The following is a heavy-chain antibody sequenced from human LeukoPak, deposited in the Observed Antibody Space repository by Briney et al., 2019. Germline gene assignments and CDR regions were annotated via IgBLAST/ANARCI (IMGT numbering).Heavy chain of an antibody. J-gene: IGHJ4*02. CDR1: GGTFSSYA. CDR2: IIPIFGTA. D-gene: IGHD1-26*01. CDR3: ARDGRYSGSYYEAG. Sequence: KVSCKASGGTFSSYAISWVRQAPGQGLEWMGGIIPIFGTANYAQKFQGRVTITADESTSTAYMELSSLRSEDTAVYYCARDGRYSGSYYEAGWGQGILVTVSS. V-gene: IGHV1-69*01.